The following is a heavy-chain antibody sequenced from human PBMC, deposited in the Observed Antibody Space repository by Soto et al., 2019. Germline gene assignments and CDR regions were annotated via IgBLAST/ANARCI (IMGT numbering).Heavy chain of an antibody. Sequence: QVQLQESGPGLVKPSGTLSLTCAVSGGSISSSNWWIWVRQPPGKGLEWIGEIYHSGSTNYNPSLKSRVTISVDTSKNQFSLKLSSVTAADTAVYYCASLPATSDFDCWGQGTLVTVSS. V-gene: IGHV4-4*02. CDR2: IYHSGST. CDR3: ASLPATSDFDC. CDR1: GGSISSSNW. D-gene: IGHD2-2*01. J-gene: IGHJ4*02.